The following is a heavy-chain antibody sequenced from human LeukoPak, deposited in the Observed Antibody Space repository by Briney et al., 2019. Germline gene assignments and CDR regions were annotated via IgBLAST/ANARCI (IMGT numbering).Heavy chain of an antibody. CDR2: ISSSGSTI. J-gene: IGHJ6*03. V-gene: IGHV3-48*04. D-gene: IGHD6-19*01. Sequence: GGSLRLSCAASGFTFSSYSMNWVRQAPGKGLEWVSYISSSGSTIYYADSVKGRFTISRDNAKNSLYLQMNSLRAEDTALYHCARDNSYSSGWYYDYYYYMDVWGKGTTVTISS. CDR3: ARDNSYSSGWYYDYYYYMDV. CDR1: GFTFSSYS.